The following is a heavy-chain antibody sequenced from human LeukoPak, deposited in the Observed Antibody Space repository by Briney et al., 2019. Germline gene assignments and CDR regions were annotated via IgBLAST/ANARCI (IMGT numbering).Heavy chain of an antibody. CDR3: TKGGRGNDEVY. CDR1: GFTFSSYW. D-gene: IGHD3-10*01. V-gene: IGHV3-7*01. J-gene: IGHJ4*02. Sequence: GGSLRLSCAVSGFTFSSYWMNWVRQAPGKGLEWVANIKQDGSETNYVDSVKGRFTISRDNAKSSLFLQMNDLRAEDTAVYYCTKGGRGNDEVYWGQGTLVTVSS. CDR2: IKQDGSET.